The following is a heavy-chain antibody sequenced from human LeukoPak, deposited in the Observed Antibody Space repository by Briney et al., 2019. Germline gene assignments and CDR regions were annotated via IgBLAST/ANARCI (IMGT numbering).Heavy chain of an antibody. CDR2: INPKSGGT. Sequence: ASVKVSCKASGCTFSDCYIHWVRQAPGQGLEWMGWINPKSGGTNYAQKFQGRVTMTRDTSISTAYMELSRLRSDDTAVYYCARDFYFWAHWGPGTLVTVSS. V-gene: IGHV1-2*02. D-gene: IGHD3-16*01. CDR1: GCTFSDCY. J-gene: IGHJ4*02. CDR3: ARDFYFWAH.